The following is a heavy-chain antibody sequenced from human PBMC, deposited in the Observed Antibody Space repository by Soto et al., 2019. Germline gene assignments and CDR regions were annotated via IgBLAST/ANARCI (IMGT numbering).Heavy chain of an antibody. D-gene: IGHD2-15*01. J-gene: IGHJ5*02. CDR2: IYYSGST. V-gene: IGHV4-59*01. Sequence: SETLSLTCTVSGGSISSYYWSWIRQPPGKGLEWIGYIYYSGSTNYKPSLKSRVTTSVDTSKNQFSLKLSSVTAADTAVYYCARGGVVAATLSWFDPWGQGTQVTVSS. CDR3: ARGGVVAATLSWFDP. CDR1: GGSISSYY.